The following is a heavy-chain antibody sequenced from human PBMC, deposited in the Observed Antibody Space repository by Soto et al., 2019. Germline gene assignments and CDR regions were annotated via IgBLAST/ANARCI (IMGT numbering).Heavy chain of an antibody. V-gene: IGHV3-30-3*01. Sequence: QVQLVEPGGGVVQPGRSLRLSCAASGFTFSSYAMHWVRQAPGKGLEWVAVISYDGSNKYYADSVKGRFTISRDNSKNTLYLQMNSLRAEDTAVYYCAREVGDSSGYSHWGQGTLVTVSS. CDR2: ISYDGSNK. J-gene: IGHJ4*02. D-gene: IGHD3-22*01. CDR1: GFTFSSYA. CDR3: AREVGDSSGYSH.